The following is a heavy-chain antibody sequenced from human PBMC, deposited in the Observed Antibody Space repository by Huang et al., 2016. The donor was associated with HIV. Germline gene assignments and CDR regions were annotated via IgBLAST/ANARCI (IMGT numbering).Heavy chain of an antibody. Sequence: QVQLVQSGAEVKKPGSSVKVSCKASGGTFSSYAISWVRQAPGQGLEWMGGIIPICGTANYEQKFQGRGTITADESTSTAYMELSSLRSEDTAVYYCARVESRRYYDSSGYYYWGQGTMVTVSS. CDR1: GGTFSSYA. CDR3: ARVESRRYYDSSGYYY. D-gene: IGHD3-22*01. J-gene: IGHJ4*02. CDR2: IIPICGTA. V-gene: IGHV1-69*01.